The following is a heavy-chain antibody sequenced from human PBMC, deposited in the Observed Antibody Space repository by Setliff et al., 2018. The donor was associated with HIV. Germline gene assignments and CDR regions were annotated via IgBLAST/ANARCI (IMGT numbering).Heavy chain of an antibody. V-gene: IGHV4-4*07. CDR3: ARIVGMSPYFDY. CDR1: DSGTYY. CDR2: VSSRGDT. Sequence: SETLSLTCTVSDSGTYYWSWIRQPAGKGLEWIGRVSSRGDTNYNPSLKSRVTMSVDTSKNQFSLKLSSVTAADTAVYYCARIVGMSPYFDYWGQGTLVTVS. D-gene: IGHD7-27*01. J-gene: IGHJ4*02.